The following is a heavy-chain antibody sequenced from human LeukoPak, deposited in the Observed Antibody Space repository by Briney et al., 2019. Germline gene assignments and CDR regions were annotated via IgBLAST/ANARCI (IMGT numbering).Heavy chain of an antibody. CDR2: IYTSGST. CDR3: ARAEDYYDSSAYYIFDY. J-gene: IGHJ4*02. CDR1: GGSISSYY. Sequence: SETLSLTCTVSGGSISSYYWSWIRQPAGKGLEWIGRIYTSGSTNYNPSLKSRVTISVDTSKNQFSLKLSSVTAADTAVYYCARAEDYYDSSAYYIFDYWGQGTLVTVSS. D-gene: IGHD3-22*01. V-gene: IGHV4-4*07.